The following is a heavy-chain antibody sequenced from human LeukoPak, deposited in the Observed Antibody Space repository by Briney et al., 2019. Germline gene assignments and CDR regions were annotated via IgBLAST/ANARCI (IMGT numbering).Heavy chain of an antibody. CDR3: ARSTYYYGSGSSFPFDY. CDR2: IYYSGST. D-gene: IGHD3-10*01. Sequence: ASETLSLTCTVSGGSISSYYWSWIRQPPGKGLEWIGYIYYSGSTNYNPSLKSRVTISVDTSKNQFSLKLSSVTAADTAVYYCARSTYYYGSGSSFPFDYWGQGTLVTVSS. V-gene: IGHV4-59*01. J-gene: IGHJ4*02. CDR1: GGSISSYY.